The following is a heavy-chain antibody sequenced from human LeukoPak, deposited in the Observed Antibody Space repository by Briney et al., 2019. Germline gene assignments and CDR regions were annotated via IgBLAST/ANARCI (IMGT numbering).Heavy chain of an antibody. CDR2: IKRDGSEK. D-gene: IGHD6-25*01. Sequence: GGSLRLSCAASGFTFSTYWMSWVRQPPGKGLEWVANIKRDGSEKYYVDSVKGRFTVSRDNSKNTLSLQMDSLRAEDTAAYYCARDRGSDDPIDYWGQGILVTVSS. CDR1: GFTFSTYW. V-gene: IGHV3-7*01. J-gene: IGHJ4*02. CDR3: ARDRGSDDPIDY.